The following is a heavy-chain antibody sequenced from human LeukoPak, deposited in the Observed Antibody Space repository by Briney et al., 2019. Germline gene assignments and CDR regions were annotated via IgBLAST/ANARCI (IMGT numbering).Heavy chain of an antibody. V-gene: IGHV5-51*01. Sequence: HGESLKISCKGSGYSFTSYWIGWVRQMPGKGLEWMGSIYPGDSDTRYGPSFEGQVTISADKSINTAYLQWSSLKASDTAMYYCARRGSGDNWFDPWGQGTPVTVSS. D-gene: IGHD3-10*01. CDR3: ARRGSGDNWFDP. J-gene: IGHJ5*02. CDR2: IYPGDSDT. CDR1: GYSFTSYW.